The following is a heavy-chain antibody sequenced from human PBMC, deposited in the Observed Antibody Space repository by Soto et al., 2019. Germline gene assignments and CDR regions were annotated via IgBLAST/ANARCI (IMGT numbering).Heavy chain of an antibody. Sequence: ASVKVSCKASGYTFTGYYMHWVRQAPGQGLEWMGWINPNSGGTNYAQKFQGRVTMTRDTSISTAYMELSRLRSDDTAVYYCAREDDGTFTVGRYYYYGMDVWGQGTTVTVSS. J-gene: IGHJ6*02. D-gene: IGHD6-13*01. V-gene: IGHV1-2*02. CDR1: GYTFTGYY. CDR3: AREDDGTFTVGRYYYYGMDV. CDR2: INPNSGGT.